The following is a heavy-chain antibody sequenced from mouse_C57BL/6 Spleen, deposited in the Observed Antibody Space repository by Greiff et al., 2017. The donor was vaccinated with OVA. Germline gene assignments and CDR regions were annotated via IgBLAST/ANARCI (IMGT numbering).Heavy chain of an antibody. D-gene: IGHD4-1*02. CDR2: ISDGGSYT. Sequence: EVQRVESGGGLVKPGGSLKLSCAASGFTFSSYAMSWVRQTPEKRLEWVATISDGGSYTYYPDNVKGRFTISRDNAKNTLYLQMSHLKSEDTAMYYCARAQLGQYYFDYWGQGTTLTVSS. J-gene: IGHJ2*01. V-gene: IGHV5-4*01. CDR3: ARAQLGQYYFDY. CDR1: GFTFSSYA.